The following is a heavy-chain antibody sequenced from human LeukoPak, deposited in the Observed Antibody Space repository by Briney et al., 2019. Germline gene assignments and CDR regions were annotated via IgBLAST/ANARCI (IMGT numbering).Heavy chain of an antibody. V-gene: IGHV3-74*01. CDR3: ARVTWNYVPFDY. CDR1: GFTFSSYW. J-gene: IGHJ4*02. D-gene: IGHD3-10*02. Sequence: GGSLRLSCAASGFTFSSYWIHWVRQAPGKGLVWVSRINSDGSTTTYADSVKGRFTISRDNARNTLYLQMNSLGAEDTAVYYCARVTWNYVPFDYWGQGTLVTVSS. CDR2: INSDGSTT.